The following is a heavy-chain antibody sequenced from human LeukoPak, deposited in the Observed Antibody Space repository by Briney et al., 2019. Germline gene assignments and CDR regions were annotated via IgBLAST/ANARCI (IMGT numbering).Heavy chain of an antibody. Sequence: ASVKVSCKASGYTFTGYYMHWVRQAPGQGLEWMGWINPNSGGTNYAQKFQGRVTMTRDTSISTAYMELNRLRSDDTAVYYCARDGLPVWKLRFLEWLHYYYGMDVWGQGTTVTVSS. CDR3: ARDGLPVWKLRFLEWLHYYYGMDV. V-gene: IGHV1-2*02. D-gene: IGHD3-3*01. J-gene: IGHJ6*02. CDR2: INPNSGGT. CDR1: GYTFTGYY.